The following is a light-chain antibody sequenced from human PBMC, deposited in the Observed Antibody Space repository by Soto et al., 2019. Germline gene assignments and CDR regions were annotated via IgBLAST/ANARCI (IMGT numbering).Light chain of an antibody. CDR3: CSYAGSGTWF. Sequence: QSALTQPASVSGSPGQAITISCTGTSSDIGSYHLVSWYQKLPDTAPTLMIYEDAKRPSGISIRFSVSKSGTTASLTISGLQPEDEATYYCCSYAGSGTWFFGVGTKLTVL. J-gene: IGLJ2*01. V-gene: IGLV2-23*01. CDR1: SSDIGSYHL. CDR2: EDA.